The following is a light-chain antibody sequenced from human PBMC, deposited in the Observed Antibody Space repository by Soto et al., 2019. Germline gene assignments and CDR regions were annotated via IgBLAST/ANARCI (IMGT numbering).Light chain of an antibody. V-gene: IGKV2-30*01. Sequence: DAVLTQSPLSLPVTFPHPPSTSWSPNQTLVSTDGHTYLNWFQQRPGQSPRRLIYEVANRDSGVPDRFSGSGSETDFTLKISRVQAEDVAIYFCMQGTYWWTFGQGTKVDIK. J-gene: IGKJ1*01. CDR2: EVA. CDR1: QTLVSTDGHTY. CDR3: MQGTYWWT.